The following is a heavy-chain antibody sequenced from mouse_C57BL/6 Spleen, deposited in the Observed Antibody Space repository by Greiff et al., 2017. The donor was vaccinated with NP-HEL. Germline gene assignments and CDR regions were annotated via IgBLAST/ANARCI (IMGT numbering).Heavy chain of an antibody. CDR3: TRDYYGSNSYPMDY. CDR2: IDPETGGT. D-gene: IGHD1-1*01. Sequence: QVQLQQSGAELVRPGASVTLSCKASGYTFTDYDMHWVKQTPVHGLEWIGAIDPETGGTAYNQKFKGKAILTADKSSSTAYMGLRSLTSEDSAVYYCTRDYYGSNSYPMDYWGQGTPVTVSS. J-gene: IGHJ4*01. CDR1: GYTFTDYD. V-gene: IGHV1-15*01.